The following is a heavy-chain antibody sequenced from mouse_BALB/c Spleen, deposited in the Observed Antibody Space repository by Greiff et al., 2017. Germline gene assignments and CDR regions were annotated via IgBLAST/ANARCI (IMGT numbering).Heavy chain of an antibody. D-gene: IGHD1-1*01. V-gene: IGHV2-2*02. Sequence: VKLVESGPGLVQPSQSLSITCTVSGFSLTSYGVHWVRQSPGKGLEWLGVIWSGGSTDYNAAFISRLSISKDNSKSQVFFKMNSLQANDTAISLRYYAMDYWGQGTSVTVSS. J-gene: IGHJ4*01. CDR3: YYAMDY. CDR2: IWSGGST. CDR1: GFSLTSYG.